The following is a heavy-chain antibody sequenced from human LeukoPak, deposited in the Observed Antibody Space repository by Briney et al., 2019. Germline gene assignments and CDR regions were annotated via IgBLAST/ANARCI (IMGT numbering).Heavy chain of an antibody. CDR1: GGSISSGFYY. CDR2: IYYSGST. J-gene: IGHJ4*02. CDR3: AREGHCSSTSCYVLDY. D-gene: IGHD2-2*01. Sequence: SQTLSLTCTVSGGSISSGFYYWSWIRQHPGKGLEWIGYIYYSGSTYYNPSLKSRLIISVDTSKNQFSLKLSSVTAADTAVYYCAREGHCSSTSCYVLDYWGQGTLVTVSS. V-gene: IGHV4-31*03.